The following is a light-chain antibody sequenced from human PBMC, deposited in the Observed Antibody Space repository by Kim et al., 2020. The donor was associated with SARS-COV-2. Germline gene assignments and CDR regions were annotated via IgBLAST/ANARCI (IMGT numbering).Light chain of an antibody. CDR3: QQYDNIPFA. Sequence: SASVGDRVTITCQARQDIRNYVNWYQQKPGTAPKLLIHDASNLETGVPPRFSGSGSGTDFTFAISGLQPEDIATYYCQQYDNIPFAFGQGTKLEI. J-gene: IGKJ2*01. CDR1: QDIRNY. V-gene: IGKV1-33*01. CDR2: DAS.